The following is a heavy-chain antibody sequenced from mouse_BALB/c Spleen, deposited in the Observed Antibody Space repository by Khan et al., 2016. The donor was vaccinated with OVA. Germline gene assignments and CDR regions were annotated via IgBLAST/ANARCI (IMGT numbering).Heavy chain of an antibody. Sequence: QVQLKQSGPGLVAPSQSLSITCTVSGFSLSDYGVSWIRQPPGKGLEWLGVIWGGGSTYYNSALKARLSISKDNSKCQVFLKMNSLQTDDTAIYYSAKGLWSYYFALDYWGQGTSVTVSS. CDR3: AKGLWSYYFALDY. J-gene: IGHJ4*01. V-gene: IGHV2-6-5*01. D-gene: IGHD1-1*02. CDR1: GFSLSDYG. CDR2: IWGGGST.